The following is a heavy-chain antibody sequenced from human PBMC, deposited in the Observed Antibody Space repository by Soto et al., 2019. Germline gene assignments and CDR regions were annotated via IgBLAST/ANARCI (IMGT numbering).Heavy chain of an antibody. CDR1: GNTHPIYF. Sequence: ASVKVCCKAWGNTHPIYFIHWRRQAPGQGLEWMGWINSVSGGANYAPRFQGRVSMTRDRSSATAFMDLSGLRSDDTAVFYCPRGPSSSAQWGQGNLVTLSS. CDR3: PRGPSSSAQ. V-gene: IGHV1-2*02. J-gene: IGHJ4*02. CDR2: INSVSGGA.